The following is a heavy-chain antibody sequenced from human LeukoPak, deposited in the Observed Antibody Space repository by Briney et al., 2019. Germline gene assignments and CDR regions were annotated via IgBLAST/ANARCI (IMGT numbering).Heavy chain of an antibody. D-gene: IGHD6-13*01. CDR1: GYTFTGYY. Sequence: ASVKVSCKASGYTFTGYYMHWVRQAPGQGLEWMGWINPNSGGTNYAQKFQGGVTMTRDTSISTAYMELSRLRSDDTAVYYCARVESIAAAGYFDYRGQGTLVTVSS. V-gene: IGHV1-2*02. CDR2: INPNSGGT. J-gene: IGHJ4*02. CDR3: ARVESIAAAGYFDY.